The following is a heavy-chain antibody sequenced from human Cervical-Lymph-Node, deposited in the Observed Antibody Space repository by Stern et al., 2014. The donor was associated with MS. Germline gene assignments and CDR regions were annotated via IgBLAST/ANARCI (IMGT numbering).Heavy chain of an antibody. J-gene: IGHJ4*02. D-gene: IGHD3-3*01. V-gene: IGHV3-15*01. CDR3: TTSCYDFWSGYTPPDY. CDR2: LKRKREGGAT. CDR1: GFSLSNDW. Sequence: EVQLLESGGGLAEPGGSLRLSCTGSGFSLSNDWMSWVRQAPGKGLEWVGRLKRKREGGATEYPVAVKGRFTIFRDDSANTLFLQMNSLKTEDTAVYYCTTSCYDFWSGYTPPDYWGQGTLVTVSS.